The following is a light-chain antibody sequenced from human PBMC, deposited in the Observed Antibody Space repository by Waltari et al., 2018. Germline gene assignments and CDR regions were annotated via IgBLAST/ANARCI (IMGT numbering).Light chain of an antibody. J-gene: IGKJ1*01. Sequence: EIVLTQSPATLSLSPGERATLSCRASQSVSSYLAGYQQKPGQAPRLLINDASNRATGIPARFSGSGAGTDFTLPISSLEPEDFAVYYCQQRSNWPPWTFGQGTKVEIK. CDR3: QQRSNWPPWT. CDR1: QSVSSY. V-gene: IGKV3-11*01. CDR2: DAS.